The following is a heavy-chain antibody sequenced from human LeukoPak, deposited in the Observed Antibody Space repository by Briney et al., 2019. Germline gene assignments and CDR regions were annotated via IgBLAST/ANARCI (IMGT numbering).Heavy chain of an antibody. CDR1: GGSISSSSYY. CDR3: ARGGGYYYLYYFEY. D-gene: IGHD3-22*01. V-gene: IGHV4-39*01. J-gene: IGHJ4*02. Sequence: NPSETLSLTCTVSGGSISSSSYYWGWIRQPPGKGLEWIGSIYYSGSTYYNPSLKSRVTISVDTSKNQFSLKLSSVTAADTAVYYCARGGGYYYLYYFEYWGQGTLVTVSS. CDR2: IYYSGST.